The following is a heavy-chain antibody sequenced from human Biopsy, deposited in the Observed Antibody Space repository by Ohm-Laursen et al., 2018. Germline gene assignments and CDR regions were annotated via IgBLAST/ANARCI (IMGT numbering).Heavy chain of an antibody. Sequence: SLRLSCAASGFTFSGFSMNWARQAPGKGLEWVSYVSSSSESIYYADSVRGRFTVSRDNAQNSMYLQMNSLRADDTAVYYCARAYPPPGRRLVVVAGDFDCWGQGTRVTVSS. D-gene: IGHD2-15*01. CDR1: GFTFSGFS. CDR2: VSSSSESI. V-gene: IGHV3-48*01. CDR3: ARAYPPPGRRLVVVAGDFDC. J-gene: IGHJ4*02.